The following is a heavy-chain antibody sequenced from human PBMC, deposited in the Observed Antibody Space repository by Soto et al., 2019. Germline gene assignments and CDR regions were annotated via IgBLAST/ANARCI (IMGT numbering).Heavy chain of an antibody. CDR1: GGSISSYY. V-gene: IGHV4-59*01. CDR3: ARGHLGYCISNRCGIKYYYYYGMDV. Sequence: SETLSLTCTVSGGSISSYYWSWIRQPPGKGLEWIGYIYYSGSTNYNPSLKSRVTISVDTSKNQFSLKLSSVTAADTAVYYCARGHLGYCISNRCGIKYYYYYGMDVWGQGTTVTVSS. J-gene: IGHJ6*02. D-gene: IGHD2-2*01. CDR2: IYYSGST.